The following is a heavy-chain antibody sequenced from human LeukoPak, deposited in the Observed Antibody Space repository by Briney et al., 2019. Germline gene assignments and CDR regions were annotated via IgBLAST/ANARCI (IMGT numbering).Heavy chain of an antibody. Sequence: GGSLRLSCAASGFTFSNAWMSWVRQAPGKGLEWVGRIKSKTDGGTTDYAAPVKGRFTISRDDSKNTLYLQMNSLKTEDTAVYYCTTERSVVRGVIISSHLVLNFGYWGQGTLVTVSS. V-gene: IGHV3-15*01. D-gene: IGHD3-10*01. CDR3: TTERSVVRGVIISSHLVLNFGY. CDR2: IKSKTDGGTT. J-gene: IGHJ4*02. CDR1: GFTFSNAW.